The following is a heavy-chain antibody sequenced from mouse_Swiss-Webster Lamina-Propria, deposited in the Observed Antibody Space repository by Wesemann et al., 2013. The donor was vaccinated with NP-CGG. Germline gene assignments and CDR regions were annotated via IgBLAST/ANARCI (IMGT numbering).Heavy chain of an antibody. CDR1: GFNIKDTY. D-gene: IGHD2-4*01. CDR3: ARWSYYDYDWYFDV. J-gene: IGHJ1*01. CDR2: IDPANGNT. Sequence: EVQLQQSGAELVKPGASVKLSCTASGFNIKDTYMHWVKQRPEQGLEWIGRIDPANGNTKYDPKFQGKATITADTSSNTAYLQLSSLTSEDTAVYYCARWSYYDYDWYFDVWGAGDHGSPSPQ. V-gene: IGHV14-3*02.